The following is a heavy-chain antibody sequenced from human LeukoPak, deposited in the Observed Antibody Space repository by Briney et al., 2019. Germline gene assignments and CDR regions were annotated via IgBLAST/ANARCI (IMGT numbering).Heavy chain of an antibody. CDR2: ISGYNVNT. Sequence: ASVKVSCKASGYTFISYGISWVRQAPGQGLEWMGWISGYNVNTDYAQKFQGRVAMSRDTSISTAYMELSRLRSDDTAVYYCARADGYNRDFDYWGQGTLVTVSS. D-gene: IGHD5-12*01. CDR3: ARADGYNRDFDY. V-gene: IGHV1-18*01. J-gene: IGHJ4*02. CDR1: GYTFISYG.